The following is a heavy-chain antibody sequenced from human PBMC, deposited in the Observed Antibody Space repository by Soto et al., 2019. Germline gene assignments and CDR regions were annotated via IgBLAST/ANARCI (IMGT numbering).Heavy chain of an antibody. CDR1: GFTFSSYA. CDR2: ISGSGGST. CDR3: AKSVAYDSSGYYYYYYGMDV. J-gene: IGHJ6*02. V-gene: IGHV3-23*01. D-gene: IGHD3-22*01. Sequence: GGSLRLSCAASGFTFSSYAMSWVPQAPGKGLEWVSAISGSGGSTYYADSVKGRFTISRDNSKNTLYLQMNSLRAEDTAVYYCAKSVAYDSSGYYYYYYGMDVWGQGTTVTVSS.